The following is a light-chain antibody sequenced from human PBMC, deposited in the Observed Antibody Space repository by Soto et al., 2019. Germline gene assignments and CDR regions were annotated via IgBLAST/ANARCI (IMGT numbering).Light chain of an antibody. CDR2: DVS. J-gene: IGLJ1*01. CDR3: SSYTGSTTLYV. V-gene: IGLV2-14*01. CDR1: SSDIGGYNY. Sequence: QSALTQPASVSGSPGQSITISCTGTSSDIGGYNYVSWYQQHPGKAPKLIIYDVSDRPSGVSIRFSGSKSGNTASLTISGLQAEDEADYYCSSYTGSTTLYVFGGGTKVTVL.